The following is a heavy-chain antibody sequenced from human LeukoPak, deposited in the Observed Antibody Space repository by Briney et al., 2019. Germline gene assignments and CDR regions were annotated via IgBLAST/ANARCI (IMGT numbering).Heavy chain of an antibody. CDR3: PKDKGNCRMFSSWFDP. CDR2: ISWNSGSI. Sequence: SLRLSCAASGFTFDDYAMHWVPQAPGKGLKWFSGISWNSGSIGYADSVKGRFPISTDNATNSLNLKVNSLRPEDPAWSYCPKDKGNCRMFSSWFDPWGQGTLVSV. CDR1: GFTFDDYA. J-gene: IGHJ5*02. D-gene: IGHD3-10*02. V-gene: IGHV3-9*01.